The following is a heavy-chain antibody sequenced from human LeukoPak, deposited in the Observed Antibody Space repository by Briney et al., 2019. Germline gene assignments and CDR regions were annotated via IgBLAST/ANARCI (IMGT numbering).Heavy chain of an antibody. CDR1: GYSISSGYY. CDR2: IYHSGST. J-gene: IGHJ6*03. V-gene: IGHV4-38-2*02. D-gene: IGHD3-10*01. Sequence: ASETLSLTCTVSGYSISSGYYWGWIRQPPGKGLEWIGSIYHSGSTYYNPSLKSRVTISVDTSKNQFSLKLSSVTAADTAVYYCTHVTWGESRGSGSVPTYYYYYMDVWGKGTTVTVSS. CDR3: THVTWGESRGSGSVPTYYYYYMDV.